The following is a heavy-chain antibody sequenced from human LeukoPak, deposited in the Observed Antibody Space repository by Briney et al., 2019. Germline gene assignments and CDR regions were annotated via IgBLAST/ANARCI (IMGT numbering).Heavy chain of an antibody. CDR1: GASVTDYY. Sequence: KASETLSLTCTASGASVTDYYWSWIRQSPGKGLEWISYIHHSGNSDYNPSLRSRVTTSLDTSKNQFSLNLISVTAADTAVYYCTRGHWGLQSWSQGTLVTVSS. CDR2: IHHSGNS. J-gene: IGHJ5*02. D-gene: IGHD7-27*01. V-gene: IGHV4-59*02. CDR3: TRGHWGLQS.